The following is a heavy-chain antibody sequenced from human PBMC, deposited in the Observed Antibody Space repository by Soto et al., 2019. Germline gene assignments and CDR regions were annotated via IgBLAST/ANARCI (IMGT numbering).Heavy chain of an antibody. J-gene: IGHJ6*02. CDR3: AADXLVGITTSYYYYYGMDV. Sequence: ASVKVSCKTSGFTFSISAVRRGRQARGQRLEWIGWIVVGSGNTNYAQKFQERVTITRDMSTSTAYMELSSLRSEDTAVYYCAADXLVGITTSYYYYYGMDVWGQGTTVTVSS. CDR1: GFTFSISA. CDR2: IVVGSGNT. V-gene: IGHV1-58*01. D-gene: IGHD3-22*01.